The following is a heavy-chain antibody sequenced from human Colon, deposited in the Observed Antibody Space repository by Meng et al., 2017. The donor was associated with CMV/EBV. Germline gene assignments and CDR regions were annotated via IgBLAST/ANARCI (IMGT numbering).Heavy chain of an antibody. J-gene: IGHJ6*02. V-gene: IGHV1-2*02. CDR2: INPNGGGT. Sequence: ASVKVSCKASGYTFTGYYLHWVRQAPGQGLEWIGWINPNGGGTDYARAFQGRVTMTREMSTTTAYLELHRLTPDDTAVYYCARVFGVYGSAPRGYGLDVWGQGTTVTVSS. CDR1: GYTFTGYY. D-gene: IGHD6-25*01. CDR3: ARVFGVYGSAPRGYGLDV.